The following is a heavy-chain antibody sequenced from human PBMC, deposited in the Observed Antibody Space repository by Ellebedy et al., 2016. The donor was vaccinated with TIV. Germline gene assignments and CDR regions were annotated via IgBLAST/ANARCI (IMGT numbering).Heavy chain of an antibody. D-gene: IGHD1-26*01. CDR2: IKEDGSEK. V-gene: IGHV3-7*01. CDR1: GFTFSRYW. J-gene: IGHJ5*02. Sequence: GGSLRLXXVVSGFTFSRYWMNWVRQAPGKGLEWVANIKEDGSEKLYVDSVKGRFTISRDNAKNSLYLQMNNLRVEDTAVYYCLGGSHAGSWGQGTLVTVSS. CDR3: LGGSHAGS.